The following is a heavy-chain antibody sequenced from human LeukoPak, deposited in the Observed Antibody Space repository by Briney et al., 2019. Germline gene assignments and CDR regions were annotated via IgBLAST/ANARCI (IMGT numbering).Heavy chain of an antibody. D-gene: IGHD6-13*01. V-gene: IGHV4-34*01. CDR3: ARHVPEAAAGQIDR. Sequence: PSETLSLTCAVYGGSFSGYYWSWIRQPPGKGLEWIGEINHSGSTNYNPSLKSRVTISVDTSKNQFSLKLSSVTAADTAVYYCARHVPEAAAGQIDRWGRGTLVTVSS. CDR2: INHSGST. J-gene: IGHJ2*01. CDR1: GGSFSGYY.